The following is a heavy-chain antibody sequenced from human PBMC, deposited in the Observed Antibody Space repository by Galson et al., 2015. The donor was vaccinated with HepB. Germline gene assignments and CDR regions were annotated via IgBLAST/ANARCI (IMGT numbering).Heavy chain of an antibody. V-gene: IGHV3-23*01. D-gene: IGHD5-18*01. Sequence: SLRLSCAASGFTFSSYAMSWVRQAPGKGLEWVSAISGSGGGTYYADSVKGRFTISRDNSKNTLYLQMNSLRAEDTAVYYCAKDPETAMVTPNDYWGQGTLVTVSS. CDR2: ISGSGGGT. J-gene: IGHJ4*02. CDR1: GFTFSSYA. CDR3: AKDPETAMVTPNDY.